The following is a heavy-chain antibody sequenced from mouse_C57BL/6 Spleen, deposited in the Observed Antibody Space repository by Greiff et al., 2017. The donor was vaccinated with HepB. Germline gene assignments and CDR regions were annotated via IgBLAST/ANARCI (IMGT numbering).Heavy chain of an antibody. Sequence: VKLMESGPELVKPGASVKISCKASGYAFSSSWMNWVKQRPGKGLEWIGRIYPGDGDTNYNGKFKGKATLTADKSSSTAYMQLSSLTSEDSAVYFCAREAIYYDYDGYFDYWGQGTTLTVSS. CDR2: IYPGDGDT. D-gene: IGHD2-4*01. V-gene: IGHV1-82*01. CDR1: GYAFSSSW. CDR3: AREAIYYDYDGYFDY. J-gene: IGHJ2*01.